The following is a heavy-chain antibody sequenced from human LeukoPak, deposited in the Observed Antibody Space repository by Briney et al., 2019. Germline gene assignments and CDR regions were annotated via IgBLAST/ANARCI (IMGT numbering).Heavy chain of an antibody. Sequence: GGSLSLSCAASGATFSSYAMSWVRQAPGKGLEWVSAISGSGGRTNYAAYVKGRSIISRDNSKNTLYLQMNTLRAEDTAVYYGASERGIGGFGEFKHPRDYWGRGTLVTVSS. CDR1: GATFSSYA. D-gene: IGHD3-10*01. V-gene: IGHV3-23*01. J-gene: IGHJ4*02. CDR2: ISGSGGRT. CDR3: ASERGIGGFGEFKHPRDY.